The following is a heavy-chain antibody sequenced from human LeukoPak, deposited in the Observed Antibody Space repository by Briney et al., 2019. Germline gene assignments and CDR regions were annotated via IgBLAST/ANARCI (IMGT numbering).Heavy chain of an antibody. J-gene: IGHJ1*01. CDR1: GYTFTDYY. CDR2: VDPEDGET. D-gene: IGHD2-15*01. CDR3: ATAPGRYCSDGSCYSGDSSGYYYPDYFQH. V-gene: IGHV1-69-2*01. Sequence: ASVKISCKVSGYTFTDYYMHWVQQAPGKGLEWMGLVDPEDGETIYAEKFQGKVTITADTSTDTAYMELRSLRSADTAVYYCATAPGRYCSDGSCYSGDSSGYYYPDYFQHWGQGTLVTVSS.